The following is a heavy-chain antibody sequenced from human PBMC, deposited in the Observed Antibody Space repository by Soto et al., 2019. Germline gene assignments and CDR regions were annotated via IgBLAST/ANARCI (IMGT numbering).Heavy chain of an antibody. CDR3: ARDLGKVTGDI. CDR2: FYMDGTT. Sequence: EVQLVESGGGLVQPGGSLRLSCAASGFTVSSHYMSWVRQAPGKGLEWVSVFYMDGTTHYADSVKGRFSISRDNSKNTLYFQMNGLRPEDTAVYYCARDLGKVTGDIWGQGTMVTVSS. J-gene: IGHJ3*02. CDR1: GFTVSSHY. D-gene: IGHD7-27*01. V-gene: IGHV3-66*01.